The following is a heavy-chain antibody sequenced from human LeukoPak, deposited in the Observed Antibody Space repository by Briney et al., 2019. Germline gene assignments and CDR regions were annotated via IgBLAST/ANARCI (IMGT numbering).Heavy chain of an antibody. V-gene: IGHV4-59*08. D-gene: IGHD2-15*01. Sequence: SETLSPTCTVSGGSISSYYWSWIRQPPGKGLEWIGCIYYSGSTNYNPSLKSGVTISVDTSKNQFSLKLSSVTAADTAVYYCARHYCSGGSCSSNWFAPWGQASLATVSS. CDR3: ARHYCSGGSCSSNWFAP. CDR2: IYYSGST. CDR1: GGSISSYY. J-gene: IGHJ5*02.